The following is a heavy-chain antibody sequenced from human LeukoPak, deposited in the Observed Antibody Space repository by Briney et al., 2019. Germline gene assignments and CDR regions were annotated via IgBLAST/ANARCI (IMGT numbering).Heavy chain of an antibody. CDR1: GLTFSSYG. J-gene: IGHJ3*02. V-gene: IGHV3-23*01. D-gene: IGHD3-10*01. Sequence: GGSLRLSCAASGLTFSSYGVNWVRQAPGKGLEWVSSISGSGDSTYHADSVRGRFTVSRDNSKNTLYLQMKSLRAEDTAVYYCAKVTGSGSYLADAFDIWGHGTVVSVSS. CDR3: AKVTGSGSYLADAFDI. CDR2: ISGSGDST.